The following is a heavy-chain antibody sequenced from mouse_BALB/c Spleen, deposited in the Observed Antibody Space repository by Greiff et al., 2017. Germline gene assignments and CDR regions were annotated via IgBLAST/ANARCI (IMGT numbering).Heavy chain of an antibody. J-gene: IGHJ4*01. CDR1: GFTFSSFG. Sequence: EVKVVESGGGLVQPGGSRKLSCAASGFTFSSFGMHWVRQAPEKGLEWVAYISSGSSTIYYADTVKGRFTISRDNPKNTLFLQMTSLRSEDTAMYYCARYLRGMDYWGQGTSVTVSS. V-gene: IGHV5-17*02. CDR3: ARYLRGMDY. CDR2: ISSGSSTI. D-gene: IGHD5-1-1*01.